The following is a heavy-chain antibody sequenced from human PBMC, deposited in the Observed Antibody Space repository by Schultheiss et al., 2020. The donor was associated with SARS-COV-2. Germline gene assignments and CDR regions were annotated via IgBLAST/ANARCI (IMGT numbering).Heavy chain of an antibody. CDR3: ARDASSNFDNWFDP. CDR1: GGTFSSYA. CDR2: ISAYNGNT. Sequence: ASVKVSCKASGGTFSSYAISWVRQAPGQGLEWMGWISAYNGNTNYPQKFQGRVTLTTETSTSTAYMELRSLRSDDTAVYYCARDASSNFDNWFDPWGQGTLVTVSS. D-gene: IGHD6-13*01. J-gene: IGHJ5*02. V-gene: IGHV1-18*01.